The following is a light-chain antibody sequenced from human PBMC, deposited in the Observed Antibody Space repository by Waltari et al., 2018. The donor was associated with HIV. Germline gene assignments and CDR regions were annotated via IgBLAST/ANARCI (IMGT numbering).Light chain of an antibody. J-gene: IGKJ1*01. CDR1: QSVSSD. CDR3: QHYTSSPTWT. V-gene: IGKV3-20*01. Sequence: LVLTQSPGTLSFSPGERATFSCRASQSVSSDLAWYHQRPGQAPRLLIYGASTRATGIPDRFSGSGSGTDFTLTINSLEPEDFAVYYCQHYTSSPTWTFGQGTKVEIK. CDR2: GAS.